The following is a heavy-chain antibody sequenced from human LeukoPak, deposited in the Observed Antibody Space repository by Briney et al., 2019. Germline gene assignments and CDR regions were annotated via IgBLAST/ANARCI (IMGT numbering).Heavy chain of an antibody. CDR3: ARHLDYYGSGSYEF. V-gene: IGHV4-59*08. CDR1: GGSISTYY. CDR2: ISYNGYT. J-gene: IGHJ4*02. D-gene: IGHD3-10*01. Sequence: SETLSLTCAVSGGSISTYYWSWIRQSPGKGLEWIGYISYNGYTNYNPSLNSRVTMSVDTSKSQFSLRLSSVTASDTAVYYCARHLDYYGSGSYEFWGQGTLVTASS.